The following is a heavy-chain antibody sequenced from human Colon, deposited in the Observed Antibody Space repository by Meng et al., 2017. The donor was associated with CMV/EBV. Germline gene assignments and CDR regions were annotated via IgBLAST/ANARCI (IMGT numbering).Heavy chain of an antibody. CDR1: GFTFSNYA. V-gene: IGHV3-30*02. D-gene: IGHD2-21*02. CDR2: IWFDGSSK. Sequence: VCLVGSRGGVVHVGGSRRLSCEAYGFTFSNYAMNWVRKAPGKGLGWVAFIWFDGSSKDYAESVKGRFTSSRDNSMNRLYLQVNSLRSEDTAVYYCVKTGTAWQFDFWGQGTLVTVSS. CDR3: VKTGTAWQFDF. J-gene: IGHJ4*02.